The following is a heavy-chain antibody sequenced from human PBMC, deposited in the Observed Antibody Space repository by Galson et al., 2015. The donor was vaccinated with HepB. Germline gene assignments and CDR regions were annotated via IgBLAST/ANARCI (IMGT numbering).Heavy chain of an antibody. CDR3: ARHSIRDFWSGYSYFDY. D-gene: IGHD3-3*01. V-gene: IGHV5-10-1*01. J-gene: IGHJ4*02. CDR1: GYSFTSYW. Sequence: QSGAEVKKPGESLRISCKGSGYSFTSYWISWVRQMPGKGLEWMGRIDPSDSYTNYSPSFQGHVTISADKSTSTAYLQWSSLKASDTAMYYCARHSIRDFWSGYSYFDYWGQGTLVTVSS. CDR2: IDPSDSYT.